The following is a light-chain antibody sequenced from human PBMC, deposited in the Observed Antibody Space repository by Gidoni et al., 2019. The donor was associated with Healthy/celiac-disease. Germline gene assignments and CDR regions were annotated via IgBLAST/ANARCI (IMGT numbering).Light chain of an antibody. CDR3: LQDYNYPPT. Sequence: AIQMTQSPSSLSASVGDRVTITCRASQGIRNDLGWYQQKPGRAPKLLIYAASSLQSGVPSRFSGSGSGTDFTLTISSLQPEDFATYYCLQDYNYPPTFXQXTKVEIK. CDR1: QGIRND. J-gene: IGKJ1*01. V-gene: IGKV1-6*01. CDR2: AAS.